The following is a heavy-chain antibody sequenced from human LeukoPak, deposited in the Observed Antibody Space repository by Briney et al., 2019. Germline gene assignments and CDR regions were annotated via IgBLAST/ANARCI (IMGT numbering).Heavy chain of an antibody. CDR2: INHSGST. CDR3: ARFPEPWVYDSSGIGY. Sequence: SSETLSLTCAVYGGSFSGYYWSWIRQPPGKGLEWIGEINHSGSTNYNPSLKSRATISVDTSKNQFSLKLSSVTAADTAVYYCARFPEPWVYDSSGIGYWGQGTLVTVSS. V-gene: IGHV4-34*01. D-gene: IGHD3-22*01. CDR1: GGSFSGYY. J-gene: IGHJ4*02.